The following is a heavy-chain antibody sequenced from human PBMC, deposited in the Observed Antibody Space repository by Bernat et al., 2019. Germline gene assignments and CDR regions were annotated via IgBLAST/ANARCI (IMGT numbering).Heavy chain of an antibody. CDR3: ARDSGIAVAGTNYYYYYGMDV. J-gene: IGHJ6*02. Sequence: VQLVESGGGLVQPGGSLRLSCAASGFTFSSYGMHWVRQAPGKGLEWVAVIWYDGSNKYYADSVKGRFTISRDNSKNTLYLQMNSLRAEDTAVYYCARDSGIAVAGTNYYYYYGMDVWGQGTTVTVSS. CDR1: GFTFSSYG. V-gene: IGHV3-33*08. CDR2: IWYDGSNK. D-gene: IGHD6-19*01.